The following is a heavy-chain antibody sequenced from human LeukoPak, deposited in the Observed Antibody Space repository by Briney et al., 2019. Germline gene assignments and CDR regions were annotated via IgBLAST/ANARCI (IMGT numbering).Heavy chain of an antibody. CDR1: GFTFSDYP. J-gene: IGHJ4*02. CDR2: IRGSGPGSSSGT. CDR3: VRDVNWGFDS. V-gene: IGHV3-11*04. Sequence: GGSLRLSCATSGFTFSDYPMNWVRQAPGKGLEWVSNIRGSGPGSSSGTYYADSVKGRFIISRDDAKNSVYLQMNSLRIEDSAFYYCVRDVNWGFDSWGQGALVTVSS. D-gene: IGHD7-27*01.